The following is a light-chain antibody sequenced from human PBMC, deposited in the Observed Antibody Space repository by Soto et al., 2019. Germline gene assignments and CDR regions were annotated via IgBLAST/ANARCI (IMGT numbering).Light chain of an antibody. Sequence: EIVMTQSPATLSVSPGERATLSCRASQSVGSNLARYQQKPGQAPRLLIYGASTRATGIPARFSGSGSGTEFTLTISSLQSEDFVIYFCQQYNNWPPDRTFGQGTKVEIK. J-gene: IGKJ1*01. V-gene: IGKV3-15*01. CDR2: GAS. CDR1: QSVGSN. CDR3: QQYNNWPPDRT.